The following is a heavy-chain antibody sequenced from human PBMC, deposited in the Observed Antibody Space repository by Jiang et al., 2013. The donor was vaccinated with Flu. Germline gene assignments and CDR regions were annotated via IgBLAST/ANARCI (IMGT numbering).Heavy chain of an antibody. CDR3: ARGDYGDYPFDY. J-gene: IGHJ4*02. CDR1: GFTFSSYS. CDR2: ISSSSSYI. V-gene: IGHV3-21*01. D-gene: IGHD4-17*01. Sequence: EVQLLESGGGLVKPGGSLRLSCAASGFTFSSYSMNWVRQAPGKGLEWVSSISSSSSYIYYADSVKGRFTISRDNAKNSLYLQMNSLRAEDTAVYYCARGDYGDYPFDYWDQGTLVTVSS.